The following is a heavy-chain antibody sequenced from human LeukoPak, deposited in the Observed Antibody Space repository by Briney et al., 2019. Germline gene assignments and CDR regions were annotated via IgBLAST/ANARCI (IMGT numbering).Heavy chain of an antibody. V-gene: IGHV1-18*01. J-gene: IGHJ6*02. D-gene: IGHD4-17*01. CDR1: GYTFTSYG. Sequence: GASVKVSCKASGYTFTSYGISWVQQAPGQGLEWMGWISAYNGNTNYAQKLQGRVTMTTDTPTSTAYMELRSLRSDDTAVYYCARAPSHSLYGDYPPTGMDVWGQGTTVTVSS. CDR2: ISAYNGNT. CDR3: ARAPSHSLYGDYPPTGMDV.